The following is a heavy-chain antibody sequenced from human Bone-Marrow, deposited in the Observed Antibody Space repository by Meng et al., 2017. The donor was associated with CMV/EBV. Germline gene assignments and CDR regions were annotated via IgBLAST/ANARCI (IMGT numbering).Heavy chain of an antibody. J-gene: IGHJ6*02. D-gene: IGHD5-18*01. V-gene: IGHV3-30*02. CDR1: GFTFSSYG. CDR3: ARGDTAMVSPDYYYGMDV. CDR2: IRYDGSNK. Sequence: GGSLRLSCAASGFTFSSYGMHWVRQAPGKGLEWVAFIRYDGSNKYYADSVKGRFTISRDNSKNTLYLQMNSLRAEDTAVYYCARGDTAMVSPDYYYGMDVWGQGTTVTVSS.